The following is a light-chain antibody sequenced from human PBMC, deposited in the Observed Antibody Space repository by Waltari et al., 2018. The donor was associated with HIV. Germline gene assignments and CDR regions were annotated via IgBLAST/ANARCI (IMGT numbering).Light chain of an antibody. CDR3: CAYAGSSTLV. CDR2: EFS. V-gene: IGLV2-23*02. CDR1: SSNIGTYNL. J-gene: IGLJ3*02. Sequence: QSALTQPASVSGSPGQSITISCTGTSSNIGTYNLVSWHQQHPGKAPKTLIYEFSQRPSGFSNLFSSSKSRNTASLTISGLQAEDEADYYCCAYAGSSTLVFGGGTKVTVL.